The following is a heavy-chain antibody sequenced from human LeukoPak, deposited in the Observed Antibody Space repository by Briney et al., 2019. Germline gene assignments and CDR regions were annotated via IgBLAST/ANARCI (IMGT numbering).Heavy chain of an antibody. CDR3: ARGLVGTTGEQNWFDP. J-gene: IGHJ5*02. V-gene: IGHV4-4*07. Sequence: SETLSLTCTVPGGSISTYYWSWIRQPAGKGLEWTGRIHTSGSANYNPSLKSRVTISVDKSKNQFSLKLSSVTAADTAVYYCARGLVGTTGEQNWFDPWGQGTLLTVSS. CDR1: GGSISTYY. D-gene: IGHD1-26*01. CDR2: IHTSGSA.